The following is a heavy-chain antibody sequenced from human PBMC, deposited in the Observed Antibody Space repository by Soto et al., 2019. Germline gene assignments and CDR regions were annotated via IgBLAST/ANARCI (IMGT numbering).Heavy chain of an antibody. CDR1: GYTFTSYG. CDR3: AREQGAYCGGDCYSLDY. V-gene: IGHV1-18*01. D-gene: IGHD2-21*02. J-gene: IGHJ4*02. Sequence: QVQLVQSGAEVKKPGASVKVSCKASGYTFTSYGISWVRQAPGQGLEWMGWISAYNGNTNYAQKLQGRVTMTTDTSXSXVYMELRSLRSDDTAVYYCAREQGAYCGGDCYSLDYWGQGTLVTVSS. CDR2: ISAYNGNT.